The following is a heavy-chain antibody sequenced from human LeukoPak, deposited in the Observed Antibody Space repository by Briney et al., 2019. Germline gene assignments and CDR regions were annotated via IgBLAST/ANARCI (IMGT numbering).Heavy chain of an antibody. Sequence: SETLSLTCAVYGGSFSGYYWSWIRQPPGKGLEGIGEINHSGSTNYNPSLKSRVTISVDTSKNQFSLKLSSVTAADTAVYYCARDRIVVVPAANNWFDPWGQGTLVTVSS. CDR2: INHSGST. V-gene: IGHV4-34*01. CDR3: ARDRIVVVPAANNWFDP. D-gene: IGHD2-2*01. J-gene: IGHJ5*02. CDR1: GGSFSGYY.